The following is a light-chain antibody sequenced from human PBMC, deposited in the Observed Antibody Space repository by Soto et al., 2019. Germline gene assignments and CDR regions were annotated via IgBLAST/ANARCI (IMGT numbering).Light chain of an antibody. CDR2: WAS. CDR1: QSVLYSSNNKNY. J-gene: IGKJ4*01. CDR3: QQYHSPPLA. V-gene: IGKV4-1*01. Sequence: DIVMTQSPDSLAVSLGERATINCKSSQSVLYSSNNKNYLAWYQQKPGQPPKLLIYWASTRESGVPDRFSGSGSGTDFTLTISSLQAEDVAVYYCQQYHSPPLAFGGGTKVDI.